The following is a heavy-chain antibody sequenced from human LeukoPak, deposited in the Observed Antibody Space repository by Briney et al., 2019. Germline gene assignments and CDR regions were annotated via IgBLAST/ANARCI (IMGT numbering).Heavy chain of an antibody. CDR2: INHSGST. V-gene: IGHV4-34*01. D-gene: IGHD3-16*02. CDR1: GGSFSGYY. Sequence: SETLSLTCAVYGGSFSGYYWSWIRQPPGKGLEWIGEINHSGSTNYSPSLKSRVTISVDTSKNQFSLKLSSVTAADTAVYYCARGNYIWGSYRHKPLDYWGQGTLVTVSS. CDR3: ARGNYIWGSYRHKPLDY. J-gene: IGHJ4*02.